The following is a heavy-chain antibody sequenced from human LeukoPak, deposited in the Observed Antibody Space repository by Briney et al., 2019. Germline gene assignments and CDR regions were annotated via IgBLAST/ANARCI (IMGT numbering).Heavy chain of an antibody. V-gene: IGHV3-33*01. CDR3: ARHNHGYDWDY. D-gene: IGHD5-12*01. CDR2: IWPDGSNK. Sequence: GGSLRLSCAASGFPFSSYGMHWVRQAPGKGLVWVAVIWPDGSNKYYADSVKGRFTVSRDNSRNTLYLQMNSLRAEDTAAYYCARHNHGYDWDYWGQGTLVTVSS. J-gene: IGHJ4*02. CDR1: GFPFSSYG.